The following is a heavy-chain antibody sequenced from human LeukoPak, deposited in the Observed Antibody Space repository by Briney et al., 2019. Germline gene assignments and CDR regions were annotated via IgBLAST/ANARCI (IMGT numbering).Heavy chain of an antibody. CDR3: ARGYTHGLDV. CDR1: GFTFSSYI. J-gene: IGHJ6*02. CDR2: ISGSNNYI. D-gene: IGHD5-18*01. V-gene: IGHV3-21*01. Sequence: GGSLRLSCAASGFTFSSYIMNWVRQAPGKGLEWVSSISGSNNYIYYADSVKGRFTISRDNAKNSLYLQMNSLRADDTAVYYCARGYTHGLDVWGQGNTCTVSS.